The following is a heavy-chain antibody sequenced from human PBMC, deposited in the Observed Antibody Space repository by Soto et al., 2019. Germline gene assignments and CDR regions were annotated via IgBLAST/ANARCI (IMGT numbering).Heavy chain of an antibody. CDR2: IHPNSSGT. V-gene: IGHV1-2*02. J-gene: IGHJ4*02. Sequence: QVQLGQSGAEVKHPGASLKVYCKASGYTLTGHYMHWVRQAPGQGLEWLGWIHPNSSGTNNAQNIQGRVTMTMDTSISTANMELSRLTSVDTAVYFGARDDGTTSGVDSWGQGTLVIVSS. D-gene: IGHD1-7*01. CDR3: ARDDGTTSGVDS. CDR1: GYTLTGHY.